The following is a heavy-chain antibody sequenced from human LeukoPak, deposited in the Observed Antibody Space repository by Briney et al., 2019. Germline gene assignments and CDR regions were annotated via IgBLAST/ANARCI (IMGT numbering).Heavy chain of an antibody. CDR2: IRSKANSYAT. V-gene: IGHV3-73*01. D-gene: IGHD3-3*01. CDR1: GFTFSGSA. CDR3: TRQYYDFWSGCPRGTHWFDP. J-gene: IGHJ5*02. Sequence: GGSLRLSCAASGFTFSGSAMHWVRQASGKGLEWVGRIRSKANSYATAYAASVKGRFTISRDDSKNTAYLQMNSLKTEDTAVYYCTRQYYDFWSGCPRGTHWFDPWGQGTLVTVSS.